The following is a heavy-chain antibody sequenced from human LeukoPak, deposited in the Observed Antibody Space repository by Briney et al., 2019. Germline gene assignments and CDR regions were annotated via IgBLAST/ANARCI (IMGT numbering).Heavy chain of an antibody. CDR2: IYNGGGTT. D-gene: IGHD3-10*01. Sequence: GGSLRLSCAVSGFKVSSNDMNWVRQAPGKGLEWVSIIYNGGGTTYYADSVQGRFTISRDNSKNTLYLQMNSLRAEDTALYYCARDAFMGYWGQGTLVTVFS. CDR1: GFKVSSND. J-gene: IGHJ4*02. V-gene: IGHV3-53*01. CDR3: ARDAFMGY.